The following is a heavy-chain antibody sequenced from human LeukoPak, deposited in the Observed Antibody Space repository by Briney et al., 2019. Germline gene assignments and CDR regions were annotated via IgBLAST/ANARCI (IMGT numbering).Heavy chain of an antibody. D-gene: IGHD6-19*01. V-gene: IGHV4-4*07. CDR3: ARLSGWYSYYYMDV. CDR1: GGSISSYY. CDR2: IYTSGST. J-gene: IGHJ6*03. Sequence: SETLSLTCTVSGGSISSYYWSWIRQPAGKGLEWIGRIYTSGSTNYNPSLKSRVTMSVDTSKNQFSLKLSSVTAADTAVYYCARLSGWYSYYYMDVWGKGTTVTVSS.